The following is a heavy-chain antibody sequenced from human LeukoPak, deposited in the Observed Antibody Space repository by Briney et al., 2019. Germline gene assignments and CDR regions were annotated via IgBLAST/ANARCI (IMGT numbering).Heavy chain of an antibody. D-gene: IGHD3-10*01. CDR1: GFTFSSYA. Sequence: GGSLRLSCAVSGFTFSSYAMSWVRQAPGKGLEWVANIKQDGSEKYYVDSVKGRFTISRDNAKNTLYLQMNSLRAEDTAVYYCARDLWFGEFFPAYWGQGTLVTVSS. V-gene: IGHV3-7*01. CDR3: ARDLWFGEFFPAY. CDR2: IKQDGSEK. J-gene: IGHJ4*02.